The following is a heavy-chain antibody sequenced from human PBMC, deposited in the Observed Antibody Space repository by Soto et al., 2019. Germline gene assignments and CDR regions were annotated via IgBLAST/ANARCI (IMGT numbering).Heavy chain of an antibody. D-gene: IGHD5-12*01. CDR2: IDPSDSYT. CDR3: ARHLDGYNHYYYSGMDV. J-gene: IGHJ6*02. CDR1: GYSFTSYW. Sequence: PGESLKICWKGAGYSFTSYWISWVRQMPGKGLEWMGRIDPSDSYTNYSPSFQGHVTISADKSISTAYLQWSSLKASDTAMYYCARHLDGYNHYYYSGMDVWGQGTTVTVSS. V-gene: IGHV5-10-1*01.